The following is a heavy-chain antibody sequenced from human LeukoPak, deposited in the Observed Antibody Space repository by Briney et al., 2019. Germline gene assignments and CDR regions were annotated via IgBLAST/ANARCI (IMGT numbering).Heavy chain of an antibody. CDR2: IRYDGSNK. CDR3: AKAEGWELLGYFDY. V-gene: IGHV3-30*02. J-gene: IGHJ4*02. CDR1: GFTFSSYG. D-gene: IGHD1-26*01. Sequence: GGSLRLSCAASGFTFSSYGMHWVRQAPGKGLEWVAFIRYDGSNKYYADSVKGRFTISRDNSKNTLYLQMNSLRAEDTAVYYCAKAEGWELLGYFDYWGQGTLVTVSS.